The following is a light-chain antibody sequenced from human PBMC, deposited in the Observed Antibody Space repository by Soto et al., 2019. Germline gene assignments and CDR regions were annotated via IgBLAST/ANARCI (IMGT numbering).Light chain of an antibody. CDR3: CSYGGGNNFYV. CDR2: EVS. V-gene: IGLV2-8*01. CDR1: SSDIGTYDY. Sequence: QSALAQPPSASGSPGQSVTISCTGTSSDIGTYDYVSWYQHLPDKAPKLIIYEVSKRPSGVPDRFSGSKSGNTASLTVSGLQAGDEGDYYCCSYGGGNNFYVFGTG. J-gene: IGLJ1*01.